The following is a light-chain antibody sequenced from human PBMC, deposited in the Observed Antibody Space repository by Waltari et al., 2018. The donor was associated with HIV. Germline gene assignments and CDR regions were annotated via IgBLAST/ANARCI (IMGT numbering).Light chain of an antibody. Sequence: QSALIQPASVSGSPGQSITMSCTGTTEDVGGYHSVSWYQHHPGKAPKVLIYEVDNRPSGVSYRFSGSKSGNTASLTISGLQAEDEADYYCSSYRSYNTVVFGGGTKLTVL. V-gene: IGLV2-14*01. CDR3: SSYRSYNTVV. CDR1: TEDVGGYHS. J-gene: IGLJ2*01. CDR2: EVD.